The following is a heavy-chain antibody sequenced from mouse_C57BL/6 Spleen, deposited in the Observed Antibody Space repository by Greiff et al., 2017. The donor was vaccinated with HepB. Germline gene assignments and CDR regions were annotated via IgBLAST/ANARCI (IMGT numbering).Heavy chain of an antibody. CDR1: GYAFTNYL. CDR2: INPGSGGT. V-gene: IGHV1-54*01. J-gene: IGHJ4*01. Sequence: VKLMESGAELVRPGTSVKVSCKASGYAFTNYLIEWVKQRPGQGLEWIGVINPGSGGTNYNEKFKGKATLTADKSSSTAYMQLSSLTSEDSAVYFCAVGYVYAMDYWGQGTSVPVSS. CDR3: AVGYVYAMDY. D-gene: IGHD2-2*01.